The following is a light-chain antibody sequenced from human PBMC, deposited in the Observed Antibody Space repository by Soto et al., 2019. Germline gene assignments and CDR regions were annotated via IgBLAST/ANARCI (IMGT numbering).Light chain of an antibody. CDR3: SSYAGSNNFV. CDR1: GNDVGAYNY. V-gene: IGLV2-8*01. J-gene: IGLJ1*01. Sequence: QSALTQPRSVSGSPGQSVTISCTGTGNDVGAYNYVSWYQQHPGRPPKLVIYEVTKRPSGVPDRVSASRSGNTASLTVSGLRAEDEADYYCSSYAGSNNFVFGSGTKLAVL. CDR2: EVT.